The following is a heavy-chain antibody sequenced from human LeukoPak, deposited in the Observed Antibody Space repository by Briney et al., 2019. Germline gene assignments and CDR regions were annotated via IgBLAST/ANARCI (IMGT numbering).Heavy chain of an antibody. Sequence: ASVKVSCKASGYTFTGYYMHWVRQAPGQGLELMGWINANSGGTNYAQKFQGRVTMTRDTSSSTAYMELSRLRSDDTAVYYCARDPGGIVRTLTTVTTTVTTAFDYWGQGTLVTVSS. D-gene: IGHD4-17*01. CDR1: GYTFTGYY. CDR3: ARDPGGIVRTLTTVTTTVTTAFDY. V-gene: IGHV1-2*02. J-gene: IGHJ4*02. CDR2: INANSGGT.